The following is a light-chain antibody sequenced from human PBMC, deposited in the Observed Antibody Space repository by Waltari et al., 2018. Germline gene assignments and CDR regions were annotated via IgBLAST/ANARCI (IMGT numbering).Light chain of an antibody. CDR2: GVS. CDR3: QQYNNWPRT. J-gene: IGKJ1*01. CDR1: QSVSSN. V-gene: IGKV3-15*01. Sequence: EIVMTQSPATLSVSPGERATLSCRASQSVSSNLAWYQQKPGQAPRLLIYGVSTRATGIPARFSGSGSGTDFTLTISSLQAEDFAVYSCQQYNNWPRTFGQGTTVEI.